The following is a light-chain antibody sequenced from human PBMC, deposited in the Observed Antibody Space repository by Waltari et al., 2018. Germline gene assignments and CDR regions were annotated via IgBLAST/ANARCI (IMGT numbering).Light chain of an antibody. CDR1: QSVSNK. CDR2: DAS. CDR3: QQYNNWPLYT. J-gene: IGKJ2*01. Sequence: EAMMTQSPATLSVSPGDRAPLSCRARQSVSNKVAWFQQKPGQAPSLLIYDASTRATGVPARFSGSGSGTEFTLTISSLQTEDFAVYYCQQYNNWPLYTFGQGTKLEIK. V-gene: IGKV3-15*01.